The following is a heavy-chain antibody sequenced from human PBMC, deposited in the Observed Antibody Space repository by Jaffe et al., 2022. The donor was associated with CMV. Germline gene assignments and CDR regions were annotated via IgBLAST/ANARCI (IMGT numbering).Heavy chain of an antibody. CDR1: GFTFSSYG. D-gene: IGHD6-13*01. CDR2: IWYDGSNK. CDR3: ASTPNGYSSSWGLLDDAFDI. V-gene: IGHV3-33*01. Sequence: QVQLVESGGGVVQPGRSLRLSCAASGFTFSSYGMHWVRQAPGKGLEWVAVIWYDGSNKYYADSVKGRFTISRDNSKNTLYLQMNSLRAEDTAVYYCASTPNGYSSSWGLLDDAFDIWGQGTMVTVSS. J-gene: IGHJ3*02.